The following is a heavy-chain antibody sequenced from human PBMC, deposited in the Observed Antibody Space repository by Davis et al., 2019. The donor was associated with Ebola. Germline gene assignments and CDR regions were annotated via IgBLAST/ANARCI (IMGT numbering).Heavy chain of an antibody. D-gene: IGHD6-13*01. CDR3: ARQRGAAAGQIDY. J-gene: IGHJ4*02. CDR1: GGSISSSSYY. CDR2: IYYSGST. Sequence: MPSETLSLTCTVSGGSISSSSYYWGWIRQPPGKGLEWIGSIYYSGSTYYNPSLKSRVTISVDTSKNQFSLKLSSVTAADTAVYYCARQRGAAAGQIDYWGQGTLVTVSS. V-gene: IGHV4-39*01.